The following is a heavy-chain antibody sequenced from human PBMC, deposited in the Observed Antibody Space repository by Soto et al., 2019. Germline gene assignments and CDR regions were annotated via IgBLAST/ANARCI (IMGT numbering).Heavy chain of an antibody. V-gene: IGHV1-2*02. D-gene: IGHD6-19*01. Sequence: ASAKVSCKASGYTFTDYYMHWVRQAPGQGLEWMGWINPNSGGTNYAQKFQGRVTMTRDTSISTAYMELNRLRSDDTAVYYCARDQSPSSGWPGMDVWGQGTTVTAP. CDR3: ARDQSPSSGWPGMDV. CDR2: INPNSGGT. CDR1: GYTFTDYY. J-gene: IGHJ6*02.